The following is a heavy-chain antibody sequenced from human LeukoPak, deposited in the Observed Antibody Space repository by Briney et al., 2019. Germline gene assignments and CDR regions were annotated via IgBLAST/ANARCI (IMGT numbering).Heavy chain of an antibody. J-gene: IGHJ5*02. D-gene: IGHD6-13*01. CDR3: ARQADLAAAGTIWFDP. V-gene: IGHV5-51*01. CDR1: GYSFTSYW. Sequence: GESLKISCKGSGYSFTSYWIGWGRRRPGKGWEWLGIIFPGDSDTRYSPSFQGQVTISADKSISTAYLQWSSLKASDTAMYYCARQADLAAAGTIWFDPWGQGTLVTVSS. CDR2: IFPGDSDT.